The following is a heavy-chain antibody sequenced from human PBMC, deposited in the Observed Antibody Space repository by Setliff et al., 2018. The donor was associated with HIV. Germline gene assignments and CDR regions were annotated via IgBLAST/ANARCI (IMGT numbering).Heavy chain of an antibody. CDR3: ARSSTLPWELPYFDY. D-gene: IGHD1-26*01. V-gene: IGHV3-66*01. CDR2: IYSDDYT. Sequence: GGSLRLSCAASGFNVNNKYMSWVRQAPGKGLEWVSIIYSDDYTKHADSLKGRFTISRDTSKNTLYLQMNSLRAEDTAVYYCARSSTLPWELPYFDYWGQGTLVTVSS. CDR1: GFNVNNKY. J-gene: IGHJ4*02.